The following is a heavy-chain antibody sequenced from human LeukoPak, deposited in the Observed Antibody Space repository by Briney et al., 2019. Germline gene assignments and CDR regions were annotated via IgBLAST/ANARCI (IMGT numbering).Heavy chain of an antibody. J-gene: IGHJ4*02. CDR3: AKKDSYGYNYFDY. D-gene: IGHD5-18*01. V-gene: IGHV3-33*06. CDR2: IWYDGSNK. CDR1: GFTFSSYG. Sequence: PGGSLRLSCAASGFTFSSYGMHWVRLAPGKGLEWVAVIWYDGSNKYYADSVKGRFTISRDNSKNTLYLQMNSLRAEDTAVYYCAKKDSYGYNYFDYWGQGTLVTVSS.